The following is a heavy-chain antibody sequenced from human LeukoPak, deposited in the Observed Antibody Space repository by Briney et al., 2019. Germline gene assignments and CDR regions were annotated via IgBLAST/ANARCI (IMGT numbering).Heavy chain of an antibody. CDR1: GGSIGSYY. CDR3: ARVYYDFWSGSQNWSDP. Sequence: SETLSLTCTVSGGSIGSYYWSWIRQPPGKGLEWIGYIYYSGSTYYNPSLKSRVTISVDTSKNQFSLKLSSVTAADTAVYYCARVYYDFWSGSQNWSDPWGQGTLVTVSS. J-gene: IGHJ5*02. V-gene: IGHV4-30-4*08. CDR2: IYYSGST. D-gene: IGHD3-3*01.